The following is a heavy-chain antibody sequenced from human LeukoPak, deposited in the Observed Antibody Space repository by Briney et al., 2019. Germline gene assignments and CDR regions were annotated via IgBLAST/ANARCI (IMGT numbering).Heavy chain of an antibody. CDR1: GGSFSGYY. CDR2: INHSGST. Sequence: PSETLSLTCAVYGGSFSGYYWSWIRQPPGKGLEWIGEINHSGSTNYNPSLKSRVTISVDTSKNQFSLKLSSVTAADTAVYYCARHARGYSYGESFDYWGQGTLVTVSS. J-gene: IGHJ4*02. CDR3: ARHARGYSYGESFDY. D-gene: IGHD5-18*01. V-gene: IGHV4-34*01.